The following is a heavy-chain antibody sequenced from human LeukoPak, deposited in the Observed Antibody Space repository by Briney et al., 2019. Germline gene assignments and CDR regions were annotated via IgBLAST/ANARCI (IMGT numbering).Heavy chain of an antibody. CDR2: IYYSGST. Sequence: PSETLSLTCTVSGGSISSSSYYWGWIRQPPGKGLEWIGSIYYSGSTNYNPSLKSRVTISVDTSKNQFSLKLSSVTAADTAVYYCARDGGTLVGDAFDIWGQGTMVTVYS. CDR1: GGSISSSSYY. CDR3: ARDGGTLVGDAFDI. J-gene: IGHJ3*02. V-gene: IGHV4-39*07. D-gene: IGHD2-15*01.